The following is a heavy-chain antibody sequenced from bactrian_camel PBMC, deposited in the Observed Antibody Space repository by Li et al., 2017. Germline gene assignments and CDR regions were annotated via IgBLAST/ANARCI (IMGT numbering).Heavy chain of an antibody. D-gene: IGHD5*01. CDR3: ASGWPQSIIGTICTG. J-gene: IGHJ4*01. V-gene: IGHV3S60*01. CDR1: GFTFADSD. Sequence: QVQLVESGGGSVQAGETLRLSCERSGFTFADSDMAWYRQAPGNECELVSFIRGDGTTYYADSVKGRFTISRDNAENTVYLQMNSLKPGDTARYNFASGWPQSIIGTICTGWSQGTQVTVS. CDR2: IRGDGTT.